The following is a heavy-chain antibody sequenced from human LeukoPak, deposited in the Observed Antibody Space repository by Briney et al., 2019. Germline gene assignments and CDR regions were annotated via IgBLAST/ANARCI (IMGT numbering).Heavy chain of an antibody. J-gene: IGHJ4*02. CDR1: GGSISTYY. CDR2: IYYSGST. Sequence: SETLSLTCSVSGGSISTYYWSWIRQPPGKGLEWIGYIYYSGSTNYNPSLKSRVTISLDTSKNQFSLKLSSVTAADTAVYYCARAILSGYPDSWGQGTLVIVFS. CDR3: ARAILSGYPDS. V-gene: IGHV4-59*01. D-gene: IGHD3-3*01.